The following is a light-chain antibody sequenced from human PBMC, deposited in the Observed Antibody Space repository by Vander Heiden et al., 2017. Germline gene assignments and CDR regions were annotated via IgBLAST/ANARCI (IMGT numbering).Light chain of an antibody. Sequence: DSGMSKSPLSLRGSPGEPASISCSSSQSLLHSNGYNYLDWYLQKPGQSPQLLIYLGSNRASGVPDRFSGSGSGTDFTLKISRVEAEDVGLYYCMQALQTLLTFGGGTKVEIK. V-gene: IGKV2-28*01. CDR2: LGS. J-gene: IGKJ4*01. CDR3: MQALQTLLT. CDR1: QSLLHSNGYNY.